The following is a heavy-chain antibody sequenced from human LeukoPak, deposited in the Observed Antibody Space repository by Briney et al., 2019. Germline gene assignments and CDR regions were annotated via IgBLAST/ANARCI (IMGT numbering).Heavy chain of an antibody. Sequence: PGGSLRLSCAASGFTFSSYWMHWVRQAPGKGLVWVSRIKTNGSSTDYDDSVKGRFTISRDNAKNTMYLQMNSLRAEDTAVYYCARGVSGTGPDIWGLGTMVTVSS. D-gene: IGHD5/OR15-5a*01. CDR1: GFTFSSYW. J-gene: IGHJ3*02. V-gene: IGHV3-74*01. CDR3: ARGVSGTGPDI. CDR2: IKTNGSST.